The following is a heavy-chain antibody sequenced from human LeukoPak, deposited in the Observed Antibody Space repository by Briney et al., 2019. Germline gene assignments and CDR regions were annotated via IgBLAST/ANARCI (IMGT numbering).Heavy chain of an antibody. CDR1: GGTFSSYA. Sequence: ASVKVSFKASGGTFSSYAISWVRQAPGQGLEWMGRIIPIFGTANYAQKFQGKVTITTDESTSTAYMELSSLRSEDTAVYYCATGTATIFPESDYWGQGTLVTVSS. D-gene: IGHD5-24*01. J-gene: IGHJ4*02. CDR2: IIPIFGTA. CDR3: ATGTATIFPESDY. V-gene: IGHV1-69*05.